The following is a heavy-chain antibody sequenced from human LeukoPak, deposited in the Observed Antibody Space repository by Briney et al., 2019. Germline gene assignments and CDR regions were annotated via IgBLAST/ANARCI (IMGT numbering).Heavy chain of an antibody. D-gene: IGHD3-3*01. CDR3: ASHRVTIFGVVIPFDP. Sequence: GGSLRLSRAASGFTFSSYWMHWVRQAPGKGLVWVSRINSGGSSTSYADSVKGRFTISRDNAKNTLYLQMNSLRAEDTAVYYCASHRVTIFGVVIPFDPWGQGTLVTVSS. CDR1: GFTFSSYW. V-gene: IGHV3-74*01. J-gene: IGHJ5*02. CDR2: INSGGSST.